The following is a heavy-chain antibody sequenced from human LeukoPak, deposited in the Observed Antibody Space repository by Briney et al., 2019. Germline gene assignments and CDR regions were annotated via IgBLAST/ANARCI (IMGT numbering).Heavy chain of an antibody. CDR1: GFPFSNYA. CDR2: ISSNGGSA. Sequence: GGSLRLSCAASGFPFSNYAMHWVRQAPGKGLEYVSAISSNGGSAYYANSVKGRFTVSRDNSKNTLYLQMGSLRAEDMAVYYCARGGGSDAFDIWGQGTMVTISS. CDR3: ARGGGSDAFDI. D-gene: IGHD3-10*01. V-gene: IGHV3-64*01. J-gene: IGHJ3*02.